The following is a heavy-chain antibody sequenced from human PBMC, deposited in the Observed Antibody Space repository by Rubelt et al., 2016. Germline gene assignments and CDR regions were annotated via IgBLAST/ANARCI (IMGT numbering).Heavy chain of an antibody. V-gene: IGHV1-24*01. CDR1: GYTFTSYG. D-gene: IGHD6-13*01. J-gene: IGHJ4*02. CDR3: ATDLLEQHIDY. Sequence: QVQLVQSGAEVKKPGASVKVSCKASGYTFTSYGISWVRQAPGQGLEWMGGFDPEDGETIYVQKFQVRVTMTEDTSTDTAYMELSSLRSEDTAVYYCATDLLEQHIDYWGQGTLVTVSS. CDR2: FDPEDGET.